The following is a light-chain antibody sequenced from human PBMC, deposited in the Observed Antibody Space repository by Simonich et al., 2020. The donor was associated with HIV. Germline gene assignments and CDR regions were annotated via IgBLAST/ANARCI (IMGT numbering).Light chain of an antibody. V-gene: IGKV3-15*01. Sequence: EIVMTQSPATLSVSPGERATLSCRARQSVSSNLAWYQQKPGLAPRLLISGASTRATGIPARFSGSGSGTEFTLTISSIHSEDFAVYYCQQYNTWVSITFGQGTRLEMK. CDR3: QQYNTWVSIT. CDR1: QSVSSN. J-gene: IGKJ5*01. CDR2: GAS.